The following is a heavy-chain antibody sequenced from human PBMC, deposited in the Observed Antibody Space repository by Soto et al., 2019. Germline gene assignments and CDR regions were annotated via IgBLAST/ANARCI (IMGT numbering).Heavy chain of an antibody. D-gene: IGHD6-6*01. CDR3: AKDTRGSSSQYFDY. V-gene: IGHV3-23*01. CDR1: GFTFNTNA. CDR2: FGSGDTT. Sequence: EVQLLESGGGLVEAGGCLRLSCATSGFTFNTNAMAWVRQAPGRGMEWVSGFGSGDTTYYADSVKGRFTISRDNSKSTLYLQKNSLRAEETARYYCAKDTRGSSSQYFDYWGQGALVTGSS. J-gene: IGHJ4*02.